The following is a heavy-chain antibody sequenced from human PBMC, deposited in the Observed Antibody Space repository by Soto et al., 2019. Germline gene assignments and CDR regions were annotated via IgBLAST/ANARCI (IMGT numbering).Heavy chain of an antibody. CDR1: GFTFSSYA. V-gene: IGHV3-30-3*01. CDR2: ISYAGSNK. Sequence: QVQLVESGGGVVQPGGSLRLSCAASGFTFSSYAMHWVRQAPGKGLEWVAVISYAGSNKYYADSVKGRFTISRDNAKNTVYLHMNSLRAEDTAVYNCARGTVAGLYFYYGMDVWGQGTTVTVSS. CDR3: ARGTVAGLYFYYGMDV. J-gene: IGHJ6*02. D-gene: IGHD6-19*01.